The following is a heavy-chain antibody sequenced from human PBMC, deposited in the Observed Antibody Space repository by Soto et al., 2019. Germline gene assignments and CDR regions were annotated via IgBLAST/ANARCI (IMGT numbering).Heavy chain of an antibody. D-gene: IGHD3-9*01. CDR3: ATLTKYDILTGFYPC. CDR2: IYSDGST. J-gene: IGHJ4*02. CDR1: GFTVNSNY. V-gene: IGHV3-66*01. Sequence: EVQLVESGGGLVQPGGSLRLSCAASGFTVNSNYMSWVRQAPGKGLEWVSVIYSDGSTYYADSVKGRVIISRDNSTNTLDFQMNSLRAEDTAVYYCATLTKYDILTGFYPCWGQGTLVTVSS.